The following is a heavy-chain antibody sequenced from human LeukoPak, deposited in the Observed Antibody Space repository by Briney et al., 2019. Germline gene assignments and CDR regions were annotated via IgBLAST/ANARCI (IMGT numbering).Heavy chain of an antibody. D-gene: IGHD1-14*01. Sequence: PSETLSLTCTVSGGSISSGGYYWSWIRQHPGKGLEWIGYIYYSGSTYYNPSLKSRVTISVDTSKNQFSLKLSSVTAADTAVYYCAGSITGARAPGTFAHWGQGTLVTVSS. CDR1: GGSISSGGYY. CDR2: IYYSGST. V-gene: IGHV4-31*03. CDR3: AGSITGARAPGTFAH. J-gene: IGHJ4*02.